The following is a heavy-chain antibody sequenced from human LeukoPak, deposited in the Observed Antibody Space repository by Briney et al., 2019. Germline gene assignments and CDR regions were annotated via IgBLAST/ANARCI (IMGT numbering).Heavy chain of an antibody. CDR3: ARGPYCSSTSCRNWFDP. V-gene: IGHV3-33*08. D-gene: IGHD2-2*01. J-gene: IGHJ5*02. CDR2: IWYDGSNK. CDR1: GFTFNNFA. Sequence: PGGSLRLSCAVSGFTFNNFAMHWVRQAPGKGLEWVALIWYDGSNKYYADSVKGRFTISRDNSKNTLYLQMNSLRAEDTAVYYCARGPYCSSTSCRNWFDPWGQGTLSPSRQ.